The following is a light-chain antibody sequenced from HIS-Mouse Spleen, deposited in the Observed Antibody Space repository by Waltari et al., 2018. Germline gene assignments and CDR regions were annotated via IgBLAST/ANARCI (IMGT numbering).Light chain of an antibody. V-gene: IGKV1-39*01. J-gene: IGKJ4*02. CDR1: QSISSY. Sequence: DIQMTQYPSSLSASVGDRVTITCRARQSISSYLNWYQQKPGKPPKLLIYAASSLQSGVPSRFSGSGSGTEFALTIYSLQSDSCATYYCQQSNSTPARPFGGATKVEMK. CDR2: AAS. CDR3: QQSNSTPARP.